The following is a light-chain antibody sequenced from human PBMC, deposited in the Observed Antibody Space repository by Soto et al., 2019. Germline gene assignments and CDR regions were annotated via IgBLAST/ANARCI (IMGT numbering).Light chain of an antibody. CDR1: SSDVGGHNY. V-gene: IGLV2-11*01. CDR2: SVS. Sequence: QSALTQPRSVSGSPGQSVTISCTGTSSDVGGHNYVSWYQQYPGKAPKLLLSSVSKRPSGVPDRFSGSKSGNTASLTISGLQAEDEADYYCSSYAGSYTYVFGTGTKVTVL. J-gene: IGLJ1*01. CDR3: SSYAGSYTYV.